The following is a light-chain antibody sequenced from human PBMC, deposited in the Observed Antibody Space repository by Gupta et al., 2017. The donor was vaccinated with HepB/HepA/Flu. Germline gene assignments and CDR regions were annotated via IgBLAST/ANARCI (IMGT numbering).Light chain of an antibody. CDR3: CSNAGSSTVV. CDR2: DVN. Sequence: SAPTHPPSVSRPPGQSITLPCTATSSEAGSYNIVSWYQQHTGKAPMFMIYDVNKRPSVVSNRFSGAKSCNTASLTISVLQAEDDADYYCCSNAGSSTVVFGGGTKLTVL. J-gene: IGLJ2*01. CDR1: SSEAGSYNI. V-gene: IGLV2-23*02.